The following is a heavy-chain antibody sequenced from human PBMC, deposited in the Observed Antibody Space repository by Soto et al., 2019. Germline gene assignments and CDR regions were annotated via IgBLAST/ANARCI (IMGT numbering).Heavy chain of an antibody. CDR1: GFTFSSYG. J-gene: IGHJ4*02. CDR3: ATDHALRSNTFDN. Sequence: PGESLKISCAASGFTFSSYGMHWLRQAPGKGLQWVAVISYGGVNKSYADSMKGRFTISRDNSKNTPYLQMNSLRPEDTAVYYCATDHALRSNTFDNWGQGTLVTVSS. CDR2: ISYGGVNK. D-gene: IGHD4-17*01. V-gene: IGHV3-30-3*01.